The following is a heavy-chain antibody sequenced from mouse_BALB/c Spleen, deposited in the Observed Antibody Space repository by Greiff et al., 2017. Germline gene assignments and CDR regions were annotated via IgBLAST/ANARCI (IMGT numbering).Heavy chain of an antibody. V-gene: IGHV2-9*02. CDR1: GFSLTSYG. CDR2: IWAGGST. D-gene: IGHD1-1*01. Sequence: VQRVESGPGLVAPSQSLSITCTVSGFSLTSYGVHWVRQPPGKGLEWLGVIWAGGSTNYNSALMSRLSISKDNSKSQVFLKMNSLQTDDTAMYYCARDTGHYGSSYLYYYAMDYWGQGTSVTVSS. CDR3: ARDTGHYGSSYLYYYAMDY. J-gene: IGHJ4*01.